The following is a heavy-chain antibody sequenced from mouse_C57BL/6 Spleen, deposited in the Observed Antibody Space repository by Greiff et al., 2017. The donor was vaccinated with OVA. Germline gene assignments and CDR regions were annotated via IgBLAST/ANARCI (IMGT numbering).Heavy chain of an antibody. CDR2: IWSGGST. J-gene: IGHJ2*01. CDR1: GFSLTSYG. Sequence: QVQLKESGPGLVQPSQSLSITCTVSGFSLTSYGVHWVRQSPGKGLEWLGVIWSGGSTDYNAAFISRLSISKDNSKSQVFFKMNRLQADDTAIYYCARISTAQAYYFDYWGQGTTLTVSS. CDR3: ARISTAQAYYFDY. D-gene: IGHD3-2*02. V-gene: IGHV2-2*01.